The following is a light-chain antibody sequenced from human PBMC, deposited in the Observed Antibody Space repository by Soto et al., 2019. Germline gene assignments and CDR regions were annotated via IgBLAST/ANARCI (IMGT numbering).Light chain of an antibody. CDR2: EVR. CDR3: SSYTSRSTLVL. J-gene: IGLJ2*01. V-gene: IGLV2-14*01. CDR1: SSDVGGYNS. Sequence: QSALTQPASVSGSPGQSITISCTGTSSDVGGYNSVSWYQKHPGKAPKLMIYEVRNRPSGVSYRFSASKSGNTASLTISGLQAEDEADYYCSSYTSRSTLVLFGGGTQLTVL.